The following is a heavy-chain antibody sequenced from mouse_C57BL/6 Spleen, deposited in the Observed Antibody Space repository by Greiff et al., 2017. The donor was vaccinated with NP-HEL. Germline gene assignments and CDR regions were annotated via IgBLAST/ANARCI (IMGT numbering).Heavy chain of an antibody. D-gene: IGHD4-1*01. J-gene: IGHJ2*01. CDR1: GYAFSSSW. CDR3: ARKANWDDYFDY. V-gene: IGHV1-82*01. CDR2: IYPGDGDT. Sequence: QVQLQQSGPELVKPGASVKISCKASGYAFSSSWMNWVKQRPGKGLEWIGRIYPGDGDTNYNGKFKGKATLTADKSSSTAYMQLSSLTSEDAAVYFCARKANWDDYFDYWGQGTTLTVSS.